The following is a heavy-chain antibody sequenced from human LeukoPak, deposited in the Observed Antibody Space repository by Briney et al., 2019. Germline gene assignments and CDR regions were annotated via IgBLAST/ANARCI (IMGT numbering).Heavy chain of an antibody. CDR3: AKDRLTYYYYGMDV. J-gene: IGHJ6*02. D-gene: IGHD2-15*01. CDR1: GFTFSDYT. Sequence: GGSLRLSCAASGFTFSDYTMNWVRQAPGKGLEWVACITTRSSYMYYADSVKGRFTISRDNTKNSLYLQMNSLRAEDTAVYYCAKDRLTYYYYGMDVWGQGTTVTVSS. V-gene: IGHV3-21*01. CDR2: ITTRSSYM.